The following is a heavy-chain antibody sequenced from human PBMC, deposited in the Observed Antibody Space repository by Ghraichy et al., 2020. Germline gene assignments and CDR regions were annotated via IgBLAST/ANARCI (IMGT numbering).Heavy chain of an antibody. J-gene: IGHJ4*02. CDR3: ARVGSGETMYYFDY. CDR2: ISSNGGST. D-gene: IGHD1-14*01. V-gene: IGHV3-64*01. Sequence: GESLNISCAASGFTFSSYAMHWVRQAPGKGLEYVSAISSNGGSTYYANSVKGRFTISRDNSKNTLYLQMGSLRAEDMAVYYCARVGSGETMYYFDYWGQGTLVTVSS. CDR1: GFTFSSYA.